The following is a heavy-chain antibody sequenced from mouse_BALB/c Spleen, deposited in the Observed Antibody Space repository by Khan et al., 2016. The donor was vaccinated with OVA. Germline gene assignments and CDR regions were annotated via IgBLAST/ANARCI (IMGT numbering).Heavy chain of an antibody. Sequence: QVQLKQSGAELMKPGASVKISCKATGYTFSNYWIEWVKQRPGHGLEWIGEILPGSGSTNYNERFKGKATFTSDTSSNTAYMQLSSLTSEDSAVYFGARVEHDSRGTFEYWGQGTILTVSS. V-gene: IGHV1-9*01. CDR3: ARVEHDSRGTFEY. D-gene: IGHD1-1*01. CDR1: GYTFSNYW. CDR2: ILPGSGST. J-gene: IGHJ2*01.